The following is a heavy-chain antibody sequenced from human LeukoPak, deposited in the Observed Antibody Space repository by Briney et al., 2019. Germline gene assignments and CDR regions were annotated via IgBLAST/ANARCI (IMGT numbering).Heavy chain of an antibody. CDR2: IKSKTDGGTT. CDR3: TTYGSGSYPLDY. Sequence: GGSLRLSYAASGFTFSSYAMSWVRQAPGKGLEWVGRIKSKTDGGTTDYAAPVKGRFTISRDDSKNTLYLQMNSLKTEDTAVYYCTTYGSGSYPLDYWGQGTLVTVSS. D-gene: IGHD3-10*01. V-gene: IGHV3-15*01. J-gene: IGHJ4*02. CDR1: GFTFSSYA.